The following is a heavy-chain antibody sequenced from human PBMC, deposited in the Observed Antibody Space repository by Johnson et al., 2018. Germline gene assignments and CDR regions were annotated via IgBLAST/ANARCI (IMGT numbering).Heavy chain of an antibody. J-gene: IGHJ3*02. D-gene: IGHD3-22*01. V-gene: IGHV3-30*18. Sequence: VQLVESGGGVVQPGRSLRLSCAASGFTFSSYGMHWVRQAPGKGLEWVAVISYDGSNKYYADSVKGRFTISRDNSKNTLYLQMNSLRAEDTAVYYCAKVSKRTGSCDSSGYYSDACDIWGQGTMVTVSS. CDR2: ISYDGSNK. CDR3: AKVSKRTGSCDSSGYYSDACDI. CDR1: GFTFSSYG.